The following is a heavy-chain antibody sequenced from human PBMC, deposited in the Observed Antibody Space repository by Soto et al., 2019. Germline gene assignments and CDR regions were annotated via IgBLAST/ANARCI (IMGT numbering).Heavy chain of an antibody. CDR1: GGSISSYY. Sequence: SETLSLTYTVSGGSISSYYWSWIRQPPGKGLEWIGYIYYSGSTNYNPSLKSRVTISVDTSKNQFSLKLSSVTAADTAVYYCARGWELRRTYWYFDLWGRGTLVTVSS. CDR2: IYYSGST. V-gene: IGHV4-59*01. J-gene: IGHJ2*01. D-gene: IGHD1-26*01. CDR3: ARGWELRRTYWYFDL.